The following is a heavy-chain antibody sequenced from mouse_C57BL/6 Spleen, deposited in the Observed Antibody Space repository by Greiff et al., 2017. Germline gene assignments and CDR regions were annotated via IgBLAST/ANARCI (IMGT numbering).Heavy chain of an antibody. CDR2: ISDGGSYT. V-gene: IGHV5-4*01. J-gene: IGHJ4*01. D-gene: IGHD2-3*01. CDR3: ARDGYYSYYAMDY. Sequence: EVKVVESGGGLVKPGGSLKLSCAASGFTFSSYAMSWVRQTPEKRLEWVATISDGGSYTYYPDNVKGRFTISRDNAKNNLYLQMSHLKSEDTAMYYCARDGYYSYYAMDYWGQGTSVTVSS. CDR1: GFTFSSYA.